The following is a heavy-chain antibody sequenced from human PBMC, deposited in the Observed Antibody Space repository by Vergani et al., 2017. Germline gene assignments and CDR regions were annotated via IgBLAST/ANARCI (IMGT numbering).Heavy chain of an antibody. CDR1: GGTFSSYA. CDR2: IIPIFGTA. J-gene: IGHJ6*02. Sequence: QVHLVESGAEVKKPGSSVKVSCKASGGTFSSYATSWVRQAPGQGLEWMGGIIPIFGTANYAQKFQGRVTITADETTSTAYMGLSSLRSGDTAVYYCARVWMVRGVIGPYYYGMDVWGQGTTVTVSS. CDR3: ARVWMVRGVIGPYYYGMDV. D-gene: IGHD3-10*01. V-gene: IGHV1-69*01.